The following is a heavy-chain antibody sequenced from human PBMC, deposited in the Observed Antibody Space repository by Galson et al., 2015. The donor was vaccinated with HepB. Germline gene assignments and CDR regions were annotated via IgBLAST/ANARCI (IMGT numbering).Heavy chain of an antibody. CDR1: GYSFTTYY. CDR2: INPSADTT. V-gene: IGHV1-46*03. CDR3: ARDLRMNEWELPDY. D-gene: IGHD1-26*01. J-gene: IGHJ4*02. Sequence: SVKVSCKASGYSFTTYYIHWVRQAPGQGLEWMGIINPSADTTSYAEEFQGRVSMTRDTSTTTVFMELSSLRSEDTAVYYCARDLRMNEWELPDYWGQGTLVIVSS.